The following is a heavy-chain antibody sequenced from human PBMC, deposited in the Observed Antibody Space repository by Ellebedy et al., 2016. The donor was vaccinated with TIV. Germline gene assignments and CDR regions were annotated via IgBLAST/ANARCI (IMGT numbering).Heavy chain of an antibody. Sequence: GGSLRLSXAASRFTFSSYAMSWVRQAPGKGLEWVSGISGGGGDTYYADSVKGRFTISRDNSRNTLYLQMNSLRAEDTAVYYCAKGREKYQLPNYFFDFWGQGSLVTVSS. J-gene: IGHJ4*02. CDR2: ISGGGGDT. CDR1: RFTFSSYA. CDR3: AKGREKYQLPNYFFDF. D-gene: IGHD2-2*01. V-gene: IGHV3-23*01.